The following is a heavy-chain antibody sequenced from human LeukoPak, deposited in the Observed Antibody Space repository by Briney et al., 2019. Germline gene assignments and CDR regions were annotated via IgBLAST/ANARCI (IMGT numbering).Heavy chain of an antibody. D-gene: IGHD5-18*01. J-gene: IGHJ6*03. Sequence: ASVKVSCKASGGTFTSYAISWGRQATGQGLEWMGWMNPNSGNTGYAQKFQSRVTMTRNTSISTAYMELSSLRAEDTAVYYCAAQGYSYGSSRYYYYMDVWGKGTTVTVSS. CDR3: AAQGYSYGSSRYYYYMDV. CDR1: GGTFTSYA. CDR2: MNPNSGNT. V-gene: IGHV1-8*02.